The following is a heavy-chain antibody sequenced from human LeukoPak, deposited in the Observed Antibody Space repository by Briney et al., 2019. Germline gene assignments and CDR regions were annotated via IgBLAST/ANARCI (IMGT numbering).Heavy chain of an antibody. V-gene: IGHV4-31*03. CDR3: ARDYSNPMSWYYGMDV. J-gene: IGHJ6*02. D-gene: IGHD4-11*01. CDR2: IYYSGST. CDR1: GGSISSGGYY. Sequence: SETLSLTCTVSGGSISSGGYYWSWIRQHPGKGPEWIGYIYYSGSTYYNPSLKSRATISVDTSKNRFSLKLSSVTAADTAVYYCARDYSNPMSWYYGMDVWGQGTTVTVSS.